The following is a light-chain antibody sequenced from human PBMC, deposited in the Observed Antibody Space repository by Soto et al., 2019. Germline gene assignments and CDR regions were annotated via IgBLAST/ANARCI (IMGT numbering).Light chain of an antibody. CDR3: CSYAGSYNLGV. CDR1: SSDVGGYKY. V-gene: IGLV2-11*01. J-gene: IGLJ3*02. CDR2: DVT. Sequence: QSALTQPASVSGSPGQSITISCTGTSSDVGGYKYVSWYQQHPDKAPKLTIYDVTKRPSWVPDRFSGAKSGNSASLTISGLRAEDEADYYCCSYAGSYNLGVFGGGTKVTVL.